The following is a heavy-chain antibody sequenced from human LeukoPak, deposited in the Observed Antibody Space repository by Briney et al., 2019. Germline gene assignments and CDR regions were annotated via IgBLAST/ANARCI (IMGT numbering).Heavy chain of an antibody. J-gene: IGHJ6*02. Sequence: GGSLRLSCAASGFTFSNYWMHWVRQAPGKGLVWVSRIKSDGSSTSYADSVKGRFTISRDNAKNTLYLQMSSLRAEDTAVYYCARGNYYGMDVWGQGTTVTVSS. V-gene: IGHV3-74*01. CDR1: GFTFSNYW. CDR2: IKSDGSST. CDR3: ARGNYYGMDV. D-gene: IGHD3-10*01.